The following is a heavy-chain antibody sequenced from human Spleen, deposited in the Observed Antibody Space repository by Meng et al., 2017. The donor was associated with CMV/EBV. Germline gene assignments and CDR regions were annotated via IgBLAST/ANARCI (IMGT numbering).Heavy chain of an antibody. J-gene: IGHJ6*02. V-gene: IGHV3-21*01. D-gene: IGHD1-26*01. CDR3: ARSWDGMDV. CDR1: GGSISGYY. CDR2: ISSTSTYI. Sequence: ETLSLTCTVSGGSISGYYWSWIRQPPGKGLEWVSSISSTSTYIYYTDSVKGRFTISRDNAKNSLYLQMNSLRAEDTAVYYCARSWDGMDVWGQGTTVTVSS.